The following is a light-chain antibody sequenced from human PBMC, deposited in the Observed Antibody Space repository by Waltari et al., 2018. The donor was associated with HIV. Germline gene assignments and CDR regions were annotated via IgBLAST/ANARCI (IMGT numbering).Light chain of an antibody. Sequence: QSVLTQPPSVSAAPGQTVPISCPGSSPNIRSHSGSWYQQLPGTAPKLLIYDNNKRPSGIPDRFSGSKSGTSATVGITGLQTGDEADYYCGTWDSSLSAVFGGGTKLTVL. V-gene: IGLV1-51*01. CDR1: SPNIRSHS. J-gene: IGLJ3*02. CDR3: GTWDSSLSAV. CDR2: DNN.